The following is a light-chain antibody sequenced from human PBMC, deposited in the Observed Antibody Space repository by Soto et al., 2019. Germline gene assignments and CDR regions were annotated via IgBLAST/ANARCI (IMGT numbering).Light chain of an antibody. CDR1: SSDVGGYDS. CDR3: CSYVGSYSVV. Sequence: QSVLTQPRSVSGSPGQSVTISCTGTSSDVGGYDSVSWYQQHPGKAPKVMIYDVSKRPSGVPDRFSGSKSGNTASLTISGLQAEDEADYYCCSYVGSYSVVFGGGTKVTVL. J-gene: IGLJ2*01. V-gene: IGLV2-11*01. CDR2: DVS.